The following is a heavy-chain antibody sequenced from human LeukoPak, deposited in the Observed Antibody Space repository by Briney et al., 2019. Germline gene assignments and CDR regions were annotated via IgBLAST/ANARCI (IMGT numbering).Heavy chain of an antibody. J-gene: IGHJ3*02. CDR1: GASIRSYS. V-gene: IGHV4-4*07. CDR3: ARDDNSEYSDDAFDI. CDR2: IHTSAST. D-gene: IGHD1-26*01. Sequence: SETLSLTCSVSGASIRSYSWSWLRQPAGKGLEWIGGIHTSASTEYNPSLKSRVTMSVDTSKNQFSLKLNSVTAADTAVYCCARDDNSEYSDDAFDIWGQGTLVTVSS.